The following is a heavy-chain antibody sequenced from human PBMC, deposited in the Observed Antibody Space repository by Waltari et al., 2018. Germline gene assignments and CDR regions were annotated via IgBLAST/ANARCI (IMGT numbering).Heavy chain of an antibody. J-gene: IGHJ4*02. Sequence: QLQLQESGPGLVKPSGTLSLTCAVSGDSMRSTDWCSLVRQPPGKGLQWVGQAQRSWSTNFIPSVASRVTMSFDTDTSQFSLKVMSVTSADSAVYYCARDRGRGIYLDSWGPGTLVTVS. V-gene: IGHV4-4*02. CDR3: ARDRGRGIYLDS. D-gene: IGHD2-15*01. CDR1: GDSMRSTDW. CDR2: AQRSWST.